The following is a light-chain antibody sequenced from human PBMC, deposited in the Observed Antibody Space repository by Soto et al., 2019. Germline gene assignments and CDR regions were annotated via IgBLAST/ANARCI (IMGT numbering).Light chain of an antibody. CDR2: AAS. V-gene: IGKV1-39*01. CDR3: QQYYNGPRT. CDR1: QSISGY. Sequence: LSSSVGDIVIITCRASQSISGYLNWYQQKPGKAPRLLIYAASSMQTGIPSRFSGSGSGTEFTLTINSLQPEDFAAYYCQQYYNGPRTFGQGTKVDIK. J-gene: IGKJ1*01.